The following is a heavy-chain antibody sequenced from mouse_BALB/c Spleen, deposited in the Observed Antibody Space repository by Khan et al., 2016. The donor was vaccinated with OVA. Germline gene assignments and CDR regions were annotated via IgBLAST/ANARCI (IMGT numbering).Heavy chain of an antibody. Sequence: QVQLKQSGAELMKPGASVKISCKASGFTFSNNWIAWLKERPGHGLEWIGEILPGSGSTYYNEKFKGKATFTADTSSNTAYLHLSSLTSEDSAVYYCAKRGCGNFPYWGQGTLVTVSA. J-gene: IGHJ3*01. CDR1: GFTFSNNW. CDR2: ILPGSGST. V-gene: IGHV1-9*01. CDR3: AKRGCGNFPY. D-gene: IGHD2-1*01.